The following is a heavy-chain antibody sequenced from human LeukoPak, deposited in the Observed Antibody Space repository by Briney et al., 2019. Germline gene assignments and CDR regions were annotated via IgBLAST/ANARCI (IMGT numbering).Heavy chain of an antibody. CDR1: GYTFTSYD. CDR2: MNPNSGNT. CDR3: ARAHIVVLPAAIGAYYSYYYGMDV. J-gene: IGHJ6*02. Sequence: ASVKVSCKASGYTFTSYDINWVRQATGQGLEWMGWMNPNSGNTGYAQKFQGRVTMTRNTSISTAYMELSSLRSEDTAVYYCARAHIVVLPAAIGAYYSYYYGMDVWGQGPTVTVPS. D-gene: IGHD2-2*02. V-gene: IGHV1-8*01.